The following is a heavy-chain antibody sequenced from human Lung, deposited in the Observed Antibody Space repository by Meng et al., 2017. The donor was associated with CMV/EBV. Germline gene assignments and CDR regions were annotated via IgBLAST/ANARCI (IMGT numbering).Heavy chain of an antibody. D-gene: IGHD3-3*01. Sequence: GESLKISCAASGFTFSSYAMHWVRQAPGKGLEWVAAIAYDGSNKYYADSVKGRFTISRDNSKNTLYLQMNSLRAEDTAVYYCARDLRPMYYDFWSGFGAWGQGNXVNVGS. CDR2: IAYDGSNK. CDR3: ARDLRPMYYDFWSGFGA. CDR1: GFTFSSYA. V-gene: IGHV3-30*04. J-gene: IGHJ5*02.